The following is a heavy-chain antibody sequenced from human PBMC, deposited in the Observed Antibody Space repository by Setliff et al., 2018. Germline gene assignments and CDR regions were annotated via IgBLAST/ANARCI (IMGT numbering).Heavy chain of an antibody. CDR3: ARLVRFCTKNTCQTLSGAEI. V-gene: IGHV1-18*01. Sequence: ASVKVSCKTSGYIFNDYILSWVRQAPGRGLEWVGWISGYNGNSYYAPSLQGRVTLSTDTSTSTAFMEMRSLRSDDTAVYYCARLVRFCTKNTCQTLSGAEIWGQGTLVTVSS. J-gene: IGHJ4*02. CDR2: ISGYNGNS. CDR1: GYIFNDYI. D-gene: IGHD2-8*01.